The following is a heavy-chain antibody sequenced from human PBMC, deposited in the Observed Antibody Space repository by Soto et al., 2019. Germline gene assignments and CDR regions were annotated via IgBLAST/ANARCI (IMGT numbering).Heavy chain of an antibody. D-gene: IGHD3-3*01. V-gene: IGHV3-7*01. J-gene: IGHJ3*02. CDR1: GITFSNYW. Sequence: GGSLILSCAASGITFSNYWMTWVRQAPGKGLEWVANIKQDGSEEYYVDSVKGRFTISRDNAKNSLYLQMNSLRAEDTAVYYCARDQDDSSDAFDIWGQGTMVTVSS. CDR3: ARDQDDSSDAFDI. CDR2: IKQDGSEE.